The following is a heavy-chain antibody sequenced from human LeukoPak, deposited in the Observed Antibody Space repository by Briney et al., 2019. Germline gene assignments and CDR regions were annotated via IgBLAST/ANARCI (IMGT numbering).Heavy chain of an antibody. Sequence: PGGSLRLSCAASGFTFSGHRMRSVRQAPGKVLEGVANINQGGSDKYYVDSVKGRFTSSSDNANNLLYLQMNSLRGEDTAVYYCTRDRSRAEDDWGQGTLVTVSS. CDR1: GFTFSGHR. J-gene: IGHJ4*02. D-gene: IGHD1-14*01. CDR3: TRDRSRAEDD. CDR2: INQGGSDK. V-gene: IGHV3-7*01.